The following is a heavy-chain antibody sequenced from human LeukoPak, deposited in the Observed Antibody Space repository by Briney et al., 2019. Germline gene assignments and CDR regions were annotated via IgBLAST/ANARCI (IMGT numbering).Heavy chain of an antibody. J-gene: IGHJ5*02. V-gene: IGHV1-69*13. CDR2: IIPIFGTA. CDR1: GGTFSSYA. Sequence: GASVKVSCKASGGTFSSYAISWVRQAPGQGLEWMGGIIPIFGTANYAQKFQGRVTITADESTSTAYMELSSLRSEDTAVYYCARDSYDILTGYYSEEVWFDPRGQGTLVTVSS. D-gene: IGHD3-9*01. CDR3: ARDSYDILTGYYSEEVWFDP.